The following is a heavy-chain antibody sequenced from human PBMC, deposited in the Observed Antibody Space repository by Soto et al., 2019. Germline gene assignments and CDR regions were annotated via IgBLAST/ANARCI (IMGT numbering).Heavy chain of an antibody. V-gene: IGHV1-46*01. D-gene: IGHD2-21*01. CDR1: GYTFTHYY. Sequence: QVQLVQSGAEVRKPGASVKLSCQASGYTFTHYYIHWVRQAPGQGLEWLGIIHPDTGTTSYAQTFQGRVTLTTDTSASTVYLELSGLAAEDTAVYYCASCPIYGGDSYFAYWGQGTLVTVSS. J-gene: IGHJ4*02. CDR2: IHPDTGTT. CDR3: ASCPIYGGDSYFAY.